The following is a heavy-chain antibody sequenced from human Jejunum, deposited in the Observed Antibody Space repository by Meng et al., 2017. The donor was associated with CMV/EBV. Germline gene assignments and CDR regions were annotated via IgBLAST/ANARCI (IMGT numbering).Heavy chain of an antibody. D-gene: IGHD6-19*01. J-gene: IGHJ6*02. CDR1: GFTFSNYA. V-gene: IGHV3-NL1*01. CDR2: IYSGGSTS. CDR3: ARSAPYVYSSPGV. Sequence: SGFTFSNYAMTWVRQAPGKGLEWVSVIYSGGSTSYYADSMKGRFTISRDNSKNTLYLQMDSLRPEDTAVYSCARSAPYVYSSPGVWGQGTTVTVSS.